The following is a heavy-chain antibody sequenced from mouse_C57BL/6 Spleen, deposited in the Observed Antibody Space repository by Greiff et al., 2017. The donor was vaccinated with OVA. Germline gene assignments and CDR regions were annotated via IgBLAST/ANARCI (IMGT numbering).Heavy chain of an antibody. D-gene: IGHD2-1*01. CDR3: ARYYGNYYAMDY. Sequence: VKLQESGPGLVQPSQSLSITCTVSGFSLTSYGVHWVRQSPGKGLEWLGVIWSGGSTDYNAAFISRLSISKDNSKSQVFFKMNSLQADDTAIYYCARYYGNYYAMDYWGQGTSVTVSS. J-gene: IGHJ4*01. CDR1: GFSLTSYG. CDR2: IWSGGST. V-gene: IGHV2-2*01.